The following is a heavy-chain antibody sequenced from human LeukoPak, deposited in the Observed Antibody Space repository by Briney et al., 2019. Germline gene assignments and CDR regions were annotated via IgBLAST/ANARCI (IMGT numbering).Heavy chain of an antibody. V-gene: IGHV4-38-2*02. D-gene: IGHD3-3*01. CDR2: VYQSGTT. J-gene: IGHJ4*02. CDR3: ARIFIRSGYSSYFDC. Sequence: SETLSLTCTVSGFSISSGHYWGWVRQPPGAGLEWIGSVYQSGTTYYNPSLKSRVTTSVDMSKNQISLRLRPVTAADAAVYYCARIFIRSGYSSYFDCWGQGTLVTVSS. CDR1: GFSISSGHY.